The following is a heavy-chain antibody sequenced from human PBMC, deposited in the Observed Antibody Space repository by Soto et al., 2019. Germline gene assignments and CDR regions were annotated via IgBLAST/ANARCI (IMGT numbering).Heavy chain of an antibody. CDR2: ISAAGDP. J-gene: IGHJ6*02. CDR1: GFTFRNYD. V-gene: IGHV3-13*05. Sequence: EVQLVESGGGLVQPGGSLRLSCEASGFTFRNYDMHWVRQGTGKGLEWVSGISAAGDPDYADSVEGRFTISRENAQNSFFLQMNRLRVGGTAVYYRARTDRDFYGLDVWGQGTTVIVSS. CDR3: ARTDRDFYGLDV.